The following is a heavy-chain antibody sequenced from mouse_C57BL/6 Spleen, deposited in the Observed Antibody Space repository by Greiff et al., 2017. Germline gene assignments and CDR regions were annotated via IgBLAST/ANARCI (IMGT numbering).Heavy chain of an antibody. J-gene: IGHJ2*01. CDR3: ARHNDYYGSSYDY. D-gene: IGHD1-1*01. CDR2: ISSGGSYP. V-gene: IGHV5-6*01. Sequence: EVQGVESGGDLVKPGGSLKLSCAASGFTFSSYGMSWVRQTPDKRLEWVATISSGGSYPSYPDSVRGRFTISRDNAKNTLYLQMSSLKSEDTAMYYCARHNDYYGSSYDYWGQGTTLTVSS. CDR1: GFTFSSYG.